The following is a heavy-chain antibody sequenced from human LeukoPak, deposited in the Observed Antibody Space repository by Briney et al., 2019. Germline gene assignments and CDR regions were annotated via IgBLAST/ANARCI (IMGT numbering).Heavy chain of an antibody. D-gene: IGHD1-26*01. CDR1: GCTFSDYY. CDR3: ARARGSYAFDI. Sequence: PEGSLRLSCAASGCTFSDYYMGWMRQPPGKGLEWVSYISNSGDTMYYVDSVKGRFTISRDNAKNSLFLQMSSLRGDYTTIYYCARARGSYAFDIWGQGTMVTVSS. V-gene: IGHV3-11*04. CDR2: ISNSGDTM. J-gene: IGHJ3*02.